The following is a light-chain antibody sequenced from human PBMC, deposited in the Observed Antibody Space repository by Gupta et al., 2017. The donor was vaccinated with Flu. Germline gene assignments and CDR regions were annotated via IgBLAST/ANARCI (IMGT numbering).Light chain of an antibody. CDR1: QSLLNSNGYDY. CDR2: LGS. Sequence: DIVCSRSPLSLPVTPGEPASISCRSSQSLLNSNGYDYLAWYLQKPGQSPQLLIYLGSNRASGVPDRFSGSGSGTDFTLKISRVEAEDVGIYYCKQYLPPPWTFGQGTKVEIK. J-gene: IGKJ1*01. CDR3: KQYLPPPWT. V-gene: IGKV2-28*01.